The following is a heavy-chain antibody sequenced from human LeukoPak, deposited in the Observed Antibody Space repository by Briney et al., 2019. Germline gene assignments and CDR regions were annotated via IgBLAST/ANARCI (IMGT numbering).Heavy chain of an antibody. D-gene: IGHD4-17*01. V-gene: IGHV3-9*03. CDR1: GFTFDDYA. Sequence: GGSLRLSCAASGFTFDDYAMHWVRQAPGKGLEWVSGVSWSSGSIGYADSVKGRFTISRDNAKNSLYLQMNSLRAEDMALYYCAVEGPYGDYALGYWGQGTPVTVSS. J-gene: IGHJ4*02. CDR2: VSWSSGSI. CDR3: AVEGPYGDYALGY.